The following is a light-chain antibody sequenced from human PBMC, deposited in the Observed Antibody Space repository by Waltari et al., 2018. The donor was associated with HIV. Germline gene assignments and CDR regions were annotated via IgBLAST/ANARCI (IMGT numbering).Light chain of an antibody. J-gene: IGLJ2*01. CDR2: EVT. CDR3: SSYTRRGTVV. V-gene: IGLV2-14*01. CDR1: SSDIGYYDY. Sequence: QSALTQPASVSGSPGQSIVLPCTGSSSDIGYYDYVSWYQQYPGKAPKALIYEVTRRASGTSSRFSGSKSATTAFLAISKLQTDDEADYFCSSYTRRGTVVFGGGTRLTVL.